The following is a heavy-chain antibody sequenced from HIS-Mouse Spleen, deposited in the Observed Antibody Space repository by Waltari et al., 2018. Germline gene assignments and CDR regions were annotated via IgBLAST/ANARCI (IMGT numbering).Heavy chain of an antibody. J-gene: IGHJ4*02. CDR3: AKEALGSYYFDY. CDR2: ISYDGSNK. D-gene: IGHD1-26*01. V-gene: IGHV3-30*18. CDR1: GFTFSSYG. Sequence: QVQLVESGGGVVQPGRSLRLSCAAFGFTFSSYGMHWARQAPGKGLEWVAVISYDGSNKYYADSVKGRFTISRDNSKNTLYLQMNSLRAEDTAVYYCAKEALGSYYFDYWGQGTLVTVSS.